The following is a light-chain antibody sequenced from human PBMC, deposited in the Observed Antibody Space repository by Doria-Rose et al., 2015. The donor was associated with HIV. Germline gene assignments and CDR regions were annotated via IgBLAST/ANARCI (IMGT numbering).Light chain of an antibody. V-gene: IGKV3-20*01. CDR1: QRVKSSY. Sequence: EIVMTQSPGTLSLSPGERATLSCRASQRVKSSYLAWYQQKPGQAPRLLIYDASTRATGIPDRFSGSGSETDFTLTISRLEPEDVAVYYCQQYGTSRGTFGQGTRLEIK. CDR3: QQYGTSRGT. J-gene: IGKJ5*01. CDR2: DAS.